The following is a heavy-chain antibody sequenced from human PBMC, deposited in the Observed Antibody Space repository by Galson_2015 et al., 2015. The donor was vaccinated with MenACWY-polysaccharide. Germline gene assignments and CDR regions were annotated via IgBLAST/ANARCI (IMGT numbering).Heavy chain of an antibody. CDR2: ILSAGSST. D-gene: IGHD1-26*01. CDR3: TRGSRYSANYGGD. V-gene: IGHV3-74*01. CDR1: GVTFSSSG. J-gene: IGHJ4*02. Sequence: SLRLSCAASGVTFSSSGMHWGRQAPGNGLVWVSRILSAGSSTSYADSVRRRFTISRDNATNMLHLQMNDLRGEDTAVYYCTRGSRYSANYGGDWGQGTLVIGSS.